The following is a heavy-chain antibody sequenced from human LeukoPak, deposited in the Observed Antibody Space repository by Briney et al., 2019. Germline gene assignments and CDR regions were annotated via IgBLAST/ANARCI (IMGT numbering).Heavy chain of an antibody. D-gene: IGHD5-18*01. CDR2: ISGSGSGT. Sequence: GGSLRLSCAASGFTVSSNYAMSWVRQAPGKGLEWVSSISGSGSGTNYADSVKGRFTISRDNSKNTLYLQMNSLTAEDTALYYCAGAYNYGYVAEFDSWGQGTLVTVSS. V-gene: IGHV3-23*01. J-gene: IGHJ4*02. CDR1: GFTVSSNYA. CDR3: AGAYNYGYVAEFDS.